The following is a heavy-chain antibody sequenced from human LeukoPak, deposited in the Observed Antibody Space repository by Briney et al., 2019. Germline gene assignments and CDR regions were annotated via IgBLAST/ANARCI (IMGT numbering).Heavy chain of an antibody. J-gene: IGHJ5*02. CDR3: ANILSSGWFDP. V-gene: IGHV3-23*01. Sequence: GGSLRLSCAASGFTFSSYAMSWVRQAPGKGLEWVSAISSNGGNTYYADSVKGRFTISRDNPKNSLYLQMNSLRAEDTAVYYCANILSSGWFDPWGQGTLVTVSS. D-gene: IGHD6-19*01. CDR2: ISSNGGNT. CDR1: GFTFSSYA.